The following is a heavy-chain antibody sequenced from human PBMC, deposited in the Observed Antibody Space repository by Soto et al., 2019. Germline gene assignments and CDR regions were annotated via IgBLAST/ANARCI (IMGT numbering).Heavy chain of an antibody. CDR1: GYSFTSYW. CDR2: IYPGDSDT. V-gene: IGHV5-51*03. D-gene: IGHD6-13*01. CDR3: ARLWGIAAAGTEYGYWFDP. J-gene: IGHJ5*02. Sequence: EVQLVQSGAEVKKPGESLQISCKGSGYSFTSYWIGWVRQMPGKGLEWMGIIYPGDSDTRYSPSFQGQVTISADKSISTAYLQWSSLEASDTDMYYCARLWGIAAAGTEYGYWFDPWGQGTLVTVSS.